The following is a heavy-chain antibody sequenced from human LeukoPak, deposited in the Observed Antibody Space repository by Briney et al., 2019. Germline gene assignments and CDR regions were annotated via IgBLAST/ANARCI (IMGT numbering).Heavy chain of an antibody. CDR1: GFIFSTYA. Sequence: GGSLRLSCAASGFIFSTYAMTWVRQAPGKGLEWVAVISYDGSNKYYADSVKGRFTISRDNSKNTLYLQMNSLRAEDTAVYYCAKEGSSYGLFDYWGQGTLVTVSS. V-gene: IGHV3-30*18. D-gene: IGHD5-18*01. CDR3: AKEGSSYGLFDY. J-gene: IGHJ4*02. CDR2: ISYDGSNK.